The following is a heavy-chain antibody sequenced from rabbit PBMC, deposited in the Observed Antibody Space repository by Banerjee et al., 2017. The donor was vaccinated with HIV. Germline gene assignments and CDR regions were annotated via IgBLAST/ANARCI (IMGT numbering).Heavy chain of an antibody. CDR3: ARDLSTGGSAYDRLDL. D-gene: IGHD1-1*01. V-gene: IGHV1S45*01. CDR1: GFSFSSSYW. Sequence: QEQLEESGGDLVKPEGSLTLTCTASGFSFSSSYWICWVRQAPGKGLEWIACIYTGSSGKTYYANWAKGRFTISKASSTTVTLQMTSLTAADTATYFCARDLSTGGSAYDRLDLWGPGTLVTVS. J-gene: IGHJ3*01. CDR2: IYTGSSGKT.